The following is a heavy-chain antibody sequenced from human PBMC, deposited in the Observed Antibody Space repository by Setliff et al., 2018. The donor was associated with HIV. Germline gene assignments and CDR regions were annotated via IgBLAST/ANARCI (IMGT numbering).Heavy chain of an antibody. CDR3: ARLGDSGYDFRGYFDY. Sequence: SETLSLTCTVSGGSVSDTSYHWGWIRQPPGKGLEWLANVYYSGGTYYNPSLNSRVTISVDTSRNQFTLKLTSVTAADTALYFCARLGDSGYDFRGYFDYWGQGRLVTVSS. V-gene: IGHV4-39*01. CDR1: GGSVSDTSYH. J-gene: IGHJ4*02. CDR2: VYYSGGT. D-gene: IGHD5-12*01.